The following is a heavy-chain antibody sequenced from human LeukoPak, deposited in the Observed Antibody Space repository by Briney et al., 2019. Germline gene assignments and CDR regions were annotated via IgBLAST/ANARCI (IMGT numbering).Heavy chain of an antibody. CDR1: GFTFSNYG. J-gene: IGHJ5*02. CDR3: ARGAYGSGSYNWFDP. Sequence: GGSLRLSCAASGFTFSNYGMHWVRQAPGKGLEWVAFVYYDGNNKYYAASVKGRFTISRDNAKNSLYLQMNSLRAEDTAVYYCARGAYGSGSYNWFDPWGQGTLVTVSS. V-gene: IGHV3-30*12. CDR2: VYYDGNNK. D-gene: IGHD3-10*01.